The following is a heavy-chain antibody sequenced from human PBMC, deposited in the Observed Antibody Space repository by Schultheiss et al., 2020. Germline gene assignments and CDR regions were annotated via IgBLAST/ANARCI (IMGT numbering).Heavy chain of an antibody. J-gene: IGHJ6*02. Sequence: SQTLSLTCAVYGGSFSGYYWSWIRQPPGKGLEWIGEINHSGSTNYNPSLKSRVTISVDTSKNQFSLKLSSVTAADTAVYYCARGLRHTHDLDVWGQWTTVTVSS. CDR1: GGSFSGYY. CDR3: ARGLRHTHDLDV. V-gene: IGHV4-34*01. CDR2: INHSGST.